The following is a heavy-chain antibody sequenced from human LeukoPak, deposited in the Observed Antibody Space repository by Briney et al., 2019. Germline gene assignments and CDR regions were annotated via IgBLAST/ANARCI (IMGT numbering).Heavy chain of an antibody. V-gene: IGHV1-2*02. CDR3: ARGVYQLPRSDY. J-gene: IGHJ4*02. CDR2: INPNSGGT. Sequence: GASVKVSCKASGYTFTSYDINWVRQATGQGLEWMGWINPNSGGTNYAQKFQGRVTMTRDTSISTAYMELSRLRSDDTAVYYCARGVYQLPRSDYWGQGTLVTVSS. D-gene: IGHD2-2*01. CDR1: GYTFTSYD.